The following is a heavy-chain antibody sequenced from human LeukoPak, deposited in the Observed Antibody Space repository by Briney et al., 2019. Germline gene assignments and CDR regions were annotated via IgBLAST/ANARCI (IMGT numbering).Heavy chain of an antibody. CDR1: GGTFSSYA. V-gene: IGHV1-69*13. D-gene: IGHD2-2*01. CDR3: ARGDIVVVGYGMDV. CDR2: IILIFGTA. J-gene: IGHJ6*02. Sequence: ASVKVSCKASGGTFSSYAISWVRQAPGQGLEWMGGIILIFGTANYAQKFQGRVTITADESTSTAYMELSSLRSEDTAVYYCARGDIVVVGYGMDVWGQGTTVTVSS.